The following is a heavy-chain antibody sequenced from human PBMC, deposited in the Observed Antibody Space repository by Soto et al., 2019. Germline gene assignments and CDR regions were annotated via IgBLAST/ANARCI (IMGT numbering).Heavy chain of an antibody. CDR3: AREGLYCSGGSCYSNNWFDP. D-gene: IGHD2-15*01. CDR2: IYHSGST. J-gene: IGHJ5*02. CDR1: GGSISSGGYS. V-gene: IGHV4-30-2*01. Sequence: PSETLSLTCAVSGGSISSGGYSWSWIRQPPGKGLEWIGYIYHSGSTYYNPSLKSRVTISVDRSKNQFSLKLSSVTAADTAVYYCAREGLYCSGGSCYSNNWFDPWGQGTLVTVSS.